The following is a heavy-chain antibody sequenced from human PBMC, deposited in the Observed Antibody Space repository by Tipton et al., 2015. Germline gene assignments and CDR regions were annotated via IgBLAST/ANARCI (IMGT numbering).Heavy chain of an antibody. J-gene: IGHJ4*02. CDR3: ARIRGRYVMDS. CDR2: ISHSGTT. Sequence: LRLSCTVSGGSINNYYWSWIRQPPGKGLEWIGYISHSGTTNYNPSLKSRVAISVDTSKNQFFLNLSSVTAADTAVYYCARIRGRYVMDSWGQGTLVTVSS. V-gene: IGHV4-59*12. CDR1: GGSINNYY. D-gene: IGHD3-16*01.